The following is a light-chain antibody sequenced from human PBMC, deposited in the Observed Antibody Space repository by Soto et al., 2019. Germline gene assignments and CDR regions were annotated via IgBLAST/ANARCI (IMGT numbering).Light chain of an antibody. CDR1: QAIRNN. Sequence: DFQMTQSPSSLPASVGDRVTITCRASQAIRNNLAWYQQIPGTLPQLLISSTPSLQSGVPSRFSGSGSGTDFTLTISSLQPEDVGTYYCQKCDAAPFTFGPGTKVDIK. V-gene: IGKV1-27*01. CDR2: STP. J-gene: IGKJ3*01. CDR3: QKCDAAPFT.